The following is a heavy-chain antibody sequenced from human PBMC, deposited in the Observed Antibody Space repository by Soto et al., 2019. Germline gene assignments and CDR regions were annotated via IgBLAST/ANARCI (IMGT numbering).Heavy chain of an antibody. Sequence: QVQLQESGPGLVKPSETLSLTCTVSGGSISSYYWSWIRQPPGKGLEWIGYIYYIGSTNYNPSLXCXVXIXXDNPTNKCTLRTSSVPATDPAVYYCERRSGRHFDYWGQGTPVTVYS. V-gene: IGHV4-59*08. CDR1: GGSISSYY. CDR2: IYYIGST. CDR3: ERRSGRHFDY. J-gene: IGHJ4*02.